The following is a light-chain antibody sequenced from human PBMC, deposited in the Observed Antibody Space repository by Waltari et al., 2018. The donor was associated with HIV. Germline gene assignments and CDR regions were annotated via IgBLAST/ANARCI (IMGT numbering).Light chain of an antibody. J-gene: IGKJ3*01. CDR2: AAS. Sequence: VLTQSPVTLSSSPGKRATLSCRASQSISSYLAWYQQKPGQAPRLLIYAASNRASGIPARFSGSGSGTDFTLTISSLEPEDFAFYYCQQHSNWPLITFGPGTKVDVK. CDR1: QSISSY. CDR3: QQHSNWPLIT. V-gene: IGKV3-11*01.